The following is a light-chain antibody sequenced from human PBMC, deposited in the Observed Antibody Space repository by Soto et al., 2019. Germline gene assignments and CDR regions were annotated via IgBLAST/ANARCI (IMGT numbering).Light chain of an antibody. CDR1: QSISRS. V-gene: IGKV1-5*01. Sequence: DIQMTQSPSTLSASVGDRVTITCRASQSISRSLAWYQQKPGKAPSLLIYDASSLEGGVPARFSGSAFGTDFTLTITYLQPADLATYYVQQYSDFLISFGPGTTVDFK. J-gene: IGKJ3*01. CDR2: DAS. CDR3: QQYSDFLIS.